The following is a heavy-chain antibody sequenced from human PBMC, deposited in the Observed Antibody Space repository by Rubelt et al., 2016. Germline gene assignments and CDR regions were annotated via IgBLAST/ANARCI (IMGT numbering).Heavy chain of an antibody. V-gene: IGHV5-51*01. CDR2: IYPGDSDT. CDR3: ARHGQVQSGDAFDI. J-gene: IGHJ3*02. D-gene: IGHD1-26*01. CDR1: GCSFTSYW. Sequence: EVQLVQSGAEVKKPGESLKISCKGSGCSFTSYWIGWVRQMPGTGLEWMGIIYPGDSDTRYRPSLQGQGTMSADKSISTAYLQWSSLKASDTAMYYCARHGQVQSGDAFDIWGQGTMVTVSS.